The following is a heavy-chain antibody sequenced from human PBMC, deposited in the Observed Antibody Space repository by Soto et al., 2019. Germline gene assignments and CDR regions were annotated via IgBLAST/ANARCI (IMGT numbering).Heavy chain of an antibody. Sequence: EVQLVESGGGLVQPGGSLRLSCAASGFTFSSYSMNWVRQAPGKGLEWVSYISSSSSTIYYADSVKDRFTISRDNAKNSLYMLMNSLRDEDTAVYYCARDEYDYPFDYWGQGTLVTVSS. CDR2: ISSSSSTI. J-gene: IGHJ4*02. CDR3: ARDEYDYPFDY. D-gene: IGHD4-17*01. V-gene: IGHV3-48*02. CDR1: GFTFSSYS.